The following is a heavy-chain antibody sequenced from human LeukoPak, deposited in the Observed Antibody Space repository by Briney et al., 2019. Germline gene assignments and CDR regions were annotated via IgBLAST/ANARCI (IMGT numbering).Heavy chain of an antibody. Sequence: GGSLRLSCAASGFTIEDYAMHWVRQAPGKGLEWVSLISWDGGSTYYADSVKGRFTISRDNSKNSLYLQMNSLRAEDTALYYCAKDYGSGSYYTEGIDYWGQGTLVTVSS. D-gene: IGHD3-10*01. V-gene: IGHV3-43D*03. CDR1: GFTIEDYA. J-gene: IGHJ4*02. CDR2: ISWDGGST. CDR3: AKDYGSGSYYTEGIDY.